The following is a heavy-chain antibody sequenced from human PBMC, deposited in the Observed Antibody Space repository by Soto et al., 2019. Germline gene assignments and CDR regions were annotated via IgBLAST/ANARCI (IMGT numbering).Heavy chain of an antibody. CDR3: ASWDDILTGYSNDY. Sequence: GGSLRLSCAASGFTFSSYSMNWVRQAPGKGLEWVSSISSSSSYIYYADSVKGRFTISRDNAKNSLYLQMNSLRAEDTAVYYWASWDDILTGYSNDYWGQGTLVTVSS. J-gene: IGHJ4*02. CDR2: ISSSSSYI. CDR1: GFTFSSYS. V-gene: IGHV3-21*01. D-gene: IGHD3-9*01.